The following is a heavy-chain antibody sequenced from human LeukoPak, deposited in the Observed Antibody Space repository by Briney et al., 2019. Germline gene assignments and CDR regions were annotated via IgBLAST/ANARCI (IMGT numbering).Heavy chain of an antibody. D-gene: IGHD6-6*01. V-gene: IGHV3-30-3*01. CDR2: ISYDGSNK. CDR3: ARDVWQLCPGWGFDY. Sequence: PGGSLRLSCAASGFTFSSYAMSWVRQAPGKGLEWVAVISYDGSNKYYADSVKGRFTISRDNSKNTLYLQMNSLRAEDTAVYYCARDVWQLCPGWGFDYWGQGTLVTVSS. J-gene: IGHJ4*02. CDR1: GFTFSSYA.